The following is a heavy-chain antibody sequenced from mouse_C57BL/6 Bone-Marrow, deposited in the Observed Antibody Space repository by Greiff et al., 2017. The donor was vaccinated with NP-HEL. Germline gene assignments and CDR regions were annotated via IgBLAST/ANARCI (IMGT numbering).Heavy chain of an antibody. Sequence: QVQLKQSGAELARPGASVKLSCKASGYTFTSYGISWVKQRPGQGLEWIGEIYPSSGNTYYNEKFKGKATLTADKSSSTAYMELRSLTSEDTAVYYCARVYYYGSSSYYFDYWGQGTTLTVSS. CDR2: IYPSSGNT. J-gene: IGHJ2*01. CDR3: ARVYYYGSSSYYFDY. D-gene: IGHD1-1*01. CDR1: GYTFTSYG. V-gene: IGHV1-81*01.